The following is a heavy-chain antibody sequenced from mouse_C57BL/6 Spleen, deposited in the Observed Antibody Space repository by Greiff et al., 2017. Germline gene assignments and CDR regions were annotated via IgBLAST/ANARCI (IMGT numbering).Heavy chain of an antibody. V-gene: IGHV1-5*01. CDR2: IYPGNSDT. D-gene: IGHD1-1*01. J-gene: IGHJ4*01. Sequence: EVKLVESGTVLARPGASVKMSCKTSGYTFTSYWMHWVKQRPGQGLVWIGAIYPGNSDTSYNQKFKGKAKLTAVTSASTAYMEISSLTNEDSAVYYCTRLDVYYYGRPYAMDYWGQGTSVTVSS. CDR1: GYTFTSYW. CDR3: TRLDVYYYGRPYAMDY.